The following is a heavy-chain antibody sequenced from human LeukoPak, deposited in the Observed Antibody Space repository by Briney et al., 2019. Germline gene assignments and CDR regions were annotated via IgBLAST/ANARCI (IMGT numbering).Heavy chain of an antibody. J-gene: IGHJ4*02. CDR3: ARESIGGHRDSDY. D-gene: IGHD1-26*01. Sequence: PGGALRLSCSASGLTFSEYIMKWVPQAPAKGLERLACSGSGSRTIYYADSVKGRFTVSRDNAKNSLYLQMNSLRAEDTAVYYGARESIGGHRDSDYWGQGALVTVSS. CDR2: SGSGSRTI. CDR1: GLTFSEYI. V-gene: IGHV3-48*01.